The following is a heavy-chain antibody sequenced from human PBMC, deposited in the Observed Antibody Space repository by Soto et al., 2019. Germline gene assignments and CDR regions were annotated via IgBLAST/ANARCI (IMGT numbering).Heavy chain of an antibody. Sequence: ESGGGVVQPGRSLRLSCAASGFTFSSYGMHWVRQAPGKGLEWVAVIWYDGSNKHYADPVKGRFTISRDNSKNTLSLQMNRLRAEDTAIYYCARDIDWYSNSSGFDNWGQGTLVTVSS. CDR1: GFTFSSYG. V-gene: IGHV3-33*01. J-gene: IGHJ4*02. D-gene: IGHD1-26*01. CDR2: IWYDGSNK. CDR3: ARDIDWYSNSSGFDN.